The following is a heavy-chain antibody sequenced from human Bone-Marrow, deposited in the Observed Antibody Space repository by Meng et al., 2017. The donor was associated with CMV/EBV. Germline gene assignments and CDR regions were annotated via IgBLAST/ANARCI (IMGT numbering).Heavy chain of an antibody. V-gene: IGHV3-21*01. CDR1: GFTFSSYS. Sequence: ETLSLTCAASGFTFSSYSMNWVRQAPGKGLEWVSSISSSSSYIYYADSVKGRFTISRDNAKTSLYLQMNSLRAEDTAVYYCARDAPEEYCSSTNCRDYYYGMDVWGQGTTVTVSS. CDR2: ISSSSSYI. D-gene: IGHD2-2*01. J-gene: IGHJ6*02. CDR3: ARDAPEEYCSSTNCRDYYYGMDV.